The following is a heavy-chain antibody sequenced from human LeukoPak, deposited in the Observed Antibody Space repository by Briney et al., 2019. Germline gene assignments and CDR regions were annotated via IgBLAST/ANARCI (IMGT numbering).Heavy chain of an antibody. Sequence: LGESLQISCKGSGYLFTTYSIAWGRQVPGKGLEWMGIIYPGDSDTRYSPSFQGQVTISADKSSSTAYLQWSSLRASDTAIYYCTRMPAVTTIDYWGQGTLVTVSS. CDR2: IYPGDSDT. V-gene: IGHV5-51*01. J-gene: IGHJ4*02. CDR3: TRMPAVTTIDY. CDR1: GYLFTTYS. D-gene: IGHD4-17*01.